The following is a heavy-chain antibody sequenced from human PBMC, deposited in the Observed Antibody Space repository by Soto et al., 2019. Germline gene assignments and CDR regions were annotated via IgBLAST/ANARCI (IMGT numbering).Heavy chain of an antibody. V-gene: IGHV3-74*01. Sequence: PGGSLRLSCVASEFTFSSYWMHWVRQAPGKGLVWVSRINSDGSSTSYADSVKGRFTISRDNAKNTLYLQMKSLRAEDTAVYYCARDSWVYNINGYGYFQHWGQGTLVTVSS. D-gene: IGHD6-13*01. CDR3: ARDSWVYNINGYGYFQH. J-gene: IGHJ1*01. CDR2: INSDGSST. CDR1: EFTFSSYW.